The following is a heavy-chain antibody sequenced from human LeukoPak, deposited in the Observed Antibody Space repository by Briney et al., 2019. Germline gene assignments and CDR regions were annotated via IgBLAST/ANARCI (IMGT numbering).Heavy chain of an antibody. J-gene: IGHJ6*03. CDR2: IDPNNGGT. V-gene: IGHV1-2*06. D-gene: IGHD1-1*01. CDR1: GYTFTAYY. CDR3: ARDRDTTGYYYMDV. Sequence: GASVKVSCKASGYTFTAYYLYWVRQAPGQGLEWMGRIDPNNGGTNYAQKFQGRVTMTRDTSINTAYMELSRLRSDDTAVYYCARDRDTTGYYYMDVWCKGTTVTVSS.